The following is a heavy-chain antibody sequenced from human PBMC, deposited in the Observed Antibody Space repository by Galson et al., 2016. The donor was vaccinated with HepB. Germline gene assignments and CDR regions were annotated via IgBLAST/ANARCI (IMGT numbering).Heavy chain of an antibody. CDR3: AKGGGGGFDS. J-gene: IGHJ5*01. D-gene: IGHD2-15*01. V-gene: IGHV3-23*01. Sequence: SLRLSCAASGFTFTDFAMTWVRQAPGKGLDWVSSINNAGIITYYPDSVKGRFTISRDNSKNMVYLQINSPRVEDTALYYCAKGGGGGFDSWGQGTLVTVSS. CDR2: INNAGIIT. CDR1: GFTFTDFA.